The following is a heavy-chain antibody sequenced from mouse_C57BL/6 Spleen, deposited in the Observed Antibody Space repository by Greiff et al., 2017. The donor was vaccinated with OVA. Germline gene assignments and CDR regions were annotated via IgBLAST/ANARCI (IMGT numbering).Heavy chain of an antibody. J-gene: IGHJ1*03. Sequence: QVQLQQPGAELVRPGSSVKLSCKASGYTFTSYWMHWVKQRPIQGLEWIGNIDPSDSETHYNQKFKDKATLTVDKSSSTAYMQLSSLTSEDSAVYYCARGGSNNWYFDVGGTGTTVTVSS. V-gene: IGHV1-52*01. CDR1: GYTFTSYW. CDR3: ARGGSNNWYFDV. CDR2: IDPSDSET. D-gene: IGHD2-5*01.